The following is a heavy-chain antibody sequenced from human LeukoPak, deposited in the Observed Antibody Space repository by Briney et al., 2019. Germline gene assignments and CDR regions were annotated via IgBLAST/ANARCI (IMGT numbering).Heavy chain of an antibody. J-gene: IGHJ4*02. V-gene: IGHV3-23*01. D-gene: IGHD5-12*01. CDR2: ISGSGGST. Sequence: GGSLRLSCAASGFTFGSYAMSWVRQAPGKGLEWVSAISGSGGSTYYADSVKGRFTISRDNSKNTLYLQMNSLRAEDTAVYYCAKDRIRSGYDTNFDYWGQGTLVTVSS. CDR3: AKDRIRSGYDTNFDY. CDR1: GFTFGSYA.